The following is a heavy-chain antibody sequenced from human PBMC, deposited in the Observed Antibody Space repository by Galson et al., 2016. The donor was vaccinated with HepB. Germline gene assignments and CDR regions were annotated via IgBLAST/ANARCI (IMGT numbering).Heavy chain of an antibody. V-gene: IGHV3-11*01. CDR3: ASQLGRRAGFDD. D-gene: IGHD3-16*01. Sequence: SLRLSCAASGFDFDNYYMSWIRQAPGKGLESISYITFAAGGTFYADSVKGRFTISRDNAKNTLFLQMNYLRVEDTATYYCASQLGRRAGFDDWGQGVLVSVSA. CDR1: GFDFDNYY. CDR2: ITFAAGGT. J-gene: IGHJ4*02.